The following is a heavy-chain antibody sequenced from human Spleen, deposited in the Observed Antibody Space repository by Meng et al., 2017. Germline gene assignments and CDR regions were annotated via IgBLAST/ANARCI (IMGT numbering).Heavy chain of an antibody. D-gene: IGHD3-9*01. CDR1: GYSISSGYY. J-gene: IGHJ4*01. CDR3: AGLFYYFDY. CDR2: VYRGGST. Sequence: SETLSLTCTVSGYSISSGYYWGWIRQPPGKGLEWIGSVYRGGSTYYNPSLKGRVTISVDTSKNQFSLKLSSVTAADTAVYYCAGLFYYFDYWGHGTLVTVSS. V-gene: IGHV4-38-2*02.